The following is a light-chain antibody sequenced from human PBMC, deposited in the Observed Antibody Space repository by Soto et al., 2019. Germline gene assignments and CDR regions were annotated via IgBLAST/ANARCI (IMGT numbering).Light chain of an antibody. Sequence: QSALTQPASVSGSPGQSITIACTGTSSDVGGYKYVSWYQQHPGKAPKLMIYEVSNRPSGVSNRFSGSKSGNTASLTISGLQADDEADYYCSSYSSSILVFGTGTKVTVL. CDR2: EVS. V-gene: IGLV2-14*01. J-gene: IGLJ1*01. CDR3: SSYSSSILV. CDR1: SSDVGGYKY.